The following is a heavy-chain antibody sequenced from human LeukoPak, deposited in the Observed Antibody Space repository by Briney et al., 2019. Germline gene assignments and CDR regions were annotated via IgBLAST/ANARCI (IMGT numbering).Heavy chain of an antibody. Sequence: GRSLRLSCAASGFTFDDYAMHWVRQAPGKGLEWVSGISWNSGSIGYADSVKGRFTISRDNAKNSLYLQMNSLRAEDMALYYCAKGGGYSSLRDAFDIWGQGTMVTVSS. CDR3: AKGGGYSSLRDAFDI. V-gene: IGHV3-9*03. J-gene: IGHJ3*02. CDR2: ISWNSGSI. D-gene: IGHD6-13*01. CDR1: GFTFDDYA.